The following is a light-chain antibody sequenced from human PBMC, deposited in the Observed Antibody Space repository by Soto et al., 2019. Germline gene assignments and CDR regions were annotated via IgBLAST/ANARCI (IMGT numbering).Light chain of an antibody. V-gene: IGKV1-5*03. J-gene: IGKJ1*01. CDR3: QQYNSYSPEWT. CDR1: QTISSW. Sequence: DIQMTQSPSTLSASVGDRVTITCRASQTISSWLAWYQQKPGKAPKLLIYKASTLASGVPSRFSGSGSGTEFTLTISSLQPDDFASYYCQQYNSYSPEWTFGQGTKLDIK. CDR2: KAS.